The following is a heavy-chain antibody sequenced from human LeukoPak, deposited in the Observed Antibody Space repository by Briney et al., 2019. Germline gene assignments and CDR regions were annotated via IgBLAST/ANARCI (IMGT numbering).Heavy chain of an antibody. J-gene: IGHJ5*02. CDR3: ARELGYCRSTSCYSSRWFDP. CDR1: GGTFSSYT. CDR2: IIPILGIA. Sequence: GASVKVSCKASGGTFSSYTISWVRQAPGQGLEWMGRIIPILGIANYAQKFQGRVTITADKSTSTAYMELSSLRSEDTAVYYCARELGYCRSTSCYSSRWFDPWGQGTLVTVSS. V-gene: IGHV1-69*04. D-gene: IGHD2-2*02.